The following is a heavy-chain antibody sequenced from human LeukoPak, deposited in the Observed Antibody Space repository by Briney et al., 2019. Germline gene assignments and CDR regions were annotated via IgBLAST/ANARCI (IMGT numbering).Heavy chain of an antibody. CDR2: LDSGGSA. CDR3: ARDHVVASGAVAY. V-gene: IGHV3-53*01. Sequence: GGSLRLSCAASGFTVSDNYMSWFRQAPGKGLEWLSVLDSGGSAIYADSVRGRFTISRDNSKNTLHLQMDSLTIEDSALYYCARDHVVASGAVAYWGRGTLVTVSS. J-gene: IGHJ4*02. D-gene: IGHD2-15*01. CDR1: GFTVSDNY.